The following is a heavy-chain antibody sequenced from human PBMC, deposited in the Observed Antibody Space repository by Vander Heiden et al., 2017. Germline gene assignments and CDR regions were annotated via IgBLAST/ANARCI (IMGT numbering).Heavy chain of an antibody. V-gene: IGHV4-4*07. Sequence: VQLPDSAPGLAKPAGNPSPNRTLPGRSIRVYFWNWIRQAARKGLEWTGRISTIGYAHYIPSLRSRVTLSVDTSKNQFSLKLSSVTAADTAVFYCARGDLTRGSRNWFDPWGQVTLVTVSS. D-gene: IGHD1-1*01. J-gene: IGHJ5*02. CDR3: ARGDLTRGSRNWFDP. CDR2: ISTIGYA. CDR1: GRSIRVYF.